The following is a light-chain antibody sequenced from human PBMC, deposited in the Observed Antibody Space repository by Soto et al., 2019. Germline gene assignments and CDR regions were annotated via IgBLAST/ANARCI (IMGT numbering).Light chain of an antibody. Sequence: DIQMTQSPSSLSASVGDRVTITCRASQGISNYLAWYQQKPGKVPKLLIYAASTLQSGVPSRFSGSGSGTEFTLTISNLQPEDVATYYCQKYNSAPPLTFGGGTKVEIK. CDR3: QKYNSAPPLT. J-gene: IGKJ4*01. V-gene: IGKV1-27*01. CDR2: AAS. CDR1: QGISNY.